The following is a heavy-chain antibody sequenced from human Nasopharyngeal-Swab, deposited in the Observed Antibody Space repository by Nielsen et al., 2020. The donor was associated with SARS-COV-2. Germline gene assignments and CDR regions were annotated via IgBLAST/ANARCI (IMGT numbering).Heavy chain of an antibody. J-gene: IGHJ4*02. Sequence: SVKVSCKASGGTFSSYAISWVRQAPGQGLEWMGRIIPILGIANYAQKFQGRVTITADKSTSTAYMELSRLRSDDTAVYYCAREGGAVAGLGYWGQGTLVTVSS. CDR1: GGTFSSYA. V-gene: IGHV1-69*04. D-gene: IGHD6-19*01. CDR3: AREGGAVAGLGY. CDR2: IIPILGIA.